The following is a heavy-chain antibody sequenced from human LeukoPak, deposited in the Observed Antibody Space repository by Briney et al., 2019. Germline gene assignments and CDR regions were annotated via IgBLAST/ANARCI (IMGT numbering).Heavy chain of an antibody. J-gene: IGHJ4*02. V-gene: IGHV1-69*01. Sequence: SVKLSCKASGGTFRSFAISWVRQAPGQGLEWMGGIIPIFRTENYEQKCQGRVTITADECTSTAYMKLSSLRSEDADVYYCARALRYYSDSSGYAFDYWGQGTLVTVSS. CDR3: ARALRYYSDSSGYAFDY. D-gene: IGHD3-22*01. CDR1: GGTFRSFA. CDR2: IIPIFRTE.